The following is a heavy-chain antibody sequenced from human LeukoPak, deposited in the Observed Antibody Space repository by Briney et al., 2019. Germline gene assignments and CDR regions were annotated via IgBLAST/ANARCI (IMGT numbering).Heavy chain of an antibody. CDR1: GFIFSSYS. V-gene: IGHV3-23*01. D-gene: IGHD3-16*01. J-gene: IGHJ4*02. Sequence: PGGSLRLSCAASGFIFSSYSMSWVRQAPGKGLEWVSVITGSGGNTYYADSVKGRFTISKDNSKNTVYLQMNSLRAEDTAVYYCASLGDPYYFDYWGQGTLVTVSS. CDR3: ASLGDPYYFDY. CDR2: ITGSGGNT.